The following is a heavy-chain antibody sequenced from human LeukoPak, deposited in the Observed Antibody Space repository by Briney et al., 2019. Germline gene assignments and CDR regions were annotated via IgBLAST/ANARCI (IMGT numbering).Heavy chain of an antibody. J-gene: IGHJ4*02. Sequence: GASVKVSCKASGGTFSSYAISWVRQAPGQGLEWMGRIIPILGIANYAQKFQGRVTITADKSTSTAYMELSSLRSEDTAVYYCARVTMVQVVIITHFDYWGQGTLVTVSS. CDR1: GGTFSSYA. D-gene: IGHD3-10*01. V-gene: IGHV1-69*04. CDR3: ARVTMVQVVIITHFDY. CDR2: IIPILGIA.